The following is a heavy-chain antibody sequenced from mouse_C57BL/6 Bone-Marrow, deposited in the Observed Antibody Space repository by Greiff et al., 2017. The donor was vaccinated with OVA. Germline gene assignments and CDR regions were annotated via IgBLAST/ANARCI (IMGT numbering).Heavy chain of an antibody. Sequence: EVMLVESGGGLVKPGGSLKLSCAASGFTFSSYAMSWVRQTPEKRLEWVATISDGGSYTYYPDNVKGRFTISRDNAKNNLYLQMSHLKSEDTAMYYCARDLEQGFAYWGQGTLVTVSA. CDR1: GFTFSSYA. CDR3: ARDLEQGFAY. V-gene: IGHV5-4*01. J-gene: IGHJ3*01. CDR2: ISDGGSYT.